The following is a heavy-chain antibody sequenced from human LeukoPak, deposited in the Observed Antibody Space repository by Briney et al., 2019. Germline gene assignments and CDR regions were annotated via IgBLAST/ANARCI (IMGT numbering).Heavy chain of an antibody. Sequence: GESLKISCKGSGYSFTSYWIGWVRQMPGKGLEGMGIIYPGDSDHRYSPSLQGQVTISADKSISTAYLQWRSLKASDPAMYYCARSLGYCSSTSCPFQHWGQGTLVTVSS. J-gene: IGHJ1*01. CDR2: IYPGDSDH. D-gene: IGHD2-2*01. CDR1: GYSFTSYW. V-gene: IGHV5-51*01. CDR3: ARSLGYCSSTSCPFQH.